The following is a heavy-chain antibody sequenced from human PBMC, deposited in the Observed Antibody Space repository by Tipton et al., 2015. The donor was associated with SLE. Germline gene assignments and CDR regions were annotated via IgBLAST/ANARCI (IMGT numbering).Heavy chain of an antibody. V-gene: IGHV3-30-3*01. CDR1: GFTFSSYA. J-gene: IGHJ4*02. CDR3: AKDLLGTRGTY. CDR2: ISYDGSNK. D-gene: IGHD1-14*01. Sequence: QLVQSGGGVVQPGRSLRLSCAASGFTFSSYAMHWVRQAPGKGLEWVAVISYDGSNKYYADSVKGRFTISRDNSKNTLYLQMNSLRAEDTAVYYCAKDLLGTRGTYWGQGTLVTVSS.